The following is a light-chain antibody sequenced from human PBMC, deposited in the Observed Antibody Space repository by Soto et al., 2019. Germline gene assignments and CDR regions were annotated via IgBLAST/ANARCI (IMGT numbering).Light chain of an antibody. CDR3: TSYTNTDTFWV. J-gene: IGLJ3*02. Sequence: QSALTQPASVSGSPGQSITISCTGTSSDVGGYNHVSWYQQHSGKVPKVIIYEVSNRPSGVSDRFSGSKSGNTASLTISGLQPEDEADYYCTSYTNTDTFWVFGGGTKLTVL. CDR2: EVS. CDR1: SSDVGGYNH. V-gene: IGLV2-14*01.